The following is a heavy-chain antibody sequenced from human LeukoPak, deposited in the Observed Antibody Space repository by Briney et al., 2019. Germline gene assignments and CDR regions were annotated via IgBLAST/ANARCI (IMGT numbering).Heavy chain of an antibody. V-gene: IGHV3-53*01. CDR2: IYSGGST. J-gene: IGHJ4*02. CDR1: GFTVSSNY. D-gene: IGHD1-26*01. CDR3: ARVEGLGATTGLPYYFDY. Sequence: QPGGSLRLSCAASGFTVSSNYMSWVRQAPGKGLEWVSVIYSGGSTYYADSVKGRFTISRDNSKNTLYLQMNSLRAEDTAVYYCARVEGLGATTGLPYYFDYWGQGTLVTVSS.